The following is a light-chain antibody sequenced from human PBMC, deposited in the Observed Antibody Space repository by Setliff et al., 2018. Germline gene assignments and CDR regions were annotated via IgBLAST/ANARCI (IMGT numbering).Light chain of an antibody. Sequence: QSVLTQPPSASGTPGQRVTISCSGSSSNIGSNTVNWYQQFPGTAPKLLIYRNNQRPSGVPDRFSGSKSATSASLAISGLQAEDEADYNCAAWDDSLNGRYDFGTGTKVTVL. V-gene: IGLV1-44*01. J-gene: IGLJ1*01. CDR2: RNN. CDR3: AAWDDSLNGRYD. CDR1: SSNIGSNT.